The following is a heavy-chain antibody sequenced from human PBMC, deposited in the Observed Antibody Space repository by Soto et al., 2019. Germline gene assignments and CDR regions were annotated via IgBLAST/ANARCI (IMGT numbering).Heavy chain of an antibody. CDR1: GGTFSSYT. CDR2: IIPILGIA. Sequence: QVQLVQSGAEVKKPGSSVKVSCKASGGTFSSYTISWVRQAPGQGLEWMGRIIPILGIANYAQKFQGRVTITADQSTSTAYMELSSLRSEDTAVYYCAREPEVAATPQYFQHWGQGTLVTVSS. D-gene: IGHD2-15*01. CDR3: AREPEVAATPQYFQH. J-gene: IGHJ1*01. V-gene: IGHV1-69*08.